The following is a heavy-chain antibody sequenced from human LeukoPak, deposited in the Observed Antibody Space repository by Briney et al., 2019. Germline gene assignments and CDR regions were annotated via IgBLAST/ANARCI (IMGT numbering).Heavy chain of an antibody. D-gene: IGHD5-18*01. CDR1: GGTFSSYA. V-gene: IGHV1-69*05. CDR2: IIPIFGTA. Sequence: ASVKVSCKASGGTFSSYAISWVRQAPGQGLEWMGGIIPIFGTANYAQKFQGRVTITTDESTSTAYVELSSLRSEDTAVYYCARDRVDTAMGTSLGYWGQGTLVTVSS. J-gene: IGHJ4*02. CDR3: ARDRVDTAMGTSLGY.